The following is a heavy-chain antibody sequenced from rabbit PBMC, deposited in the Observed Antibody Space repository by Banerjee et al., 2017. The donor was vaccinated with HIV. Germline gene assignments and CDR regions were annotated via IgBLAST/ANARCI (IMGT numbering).Heavy chain of an antibody. CDR3: ARGGYYNRVFIGRTYVPNL. J-gene: IGHJ4*01. V-gene: IGHV1S45*01. Sequence: EESGGDLVKPEGSLTLTCTASGFTISSTYWICWVRQAPGKGLEWIACIYAGSSGSTYYATWAKGRFTISKTSSTTVTLQMTSLTAADTATYFCARGGYYNRVFIGRTYVPNLWGQGTLVTVS. CDR1: GFTISSTYW. D-gene: IGHD4-1*01. CDR2: IYAGSSGST.